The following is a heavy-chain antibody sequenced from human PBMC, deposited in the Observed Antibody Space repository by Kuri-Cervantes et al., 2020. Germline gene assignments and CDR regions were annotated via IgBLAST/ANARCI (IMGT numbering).Heavy chain of an antibody. CDR3: ARDARFIGNPDEY. Sequence: GGSLRLSCAASGFTFSSYGMHWVRQAPGKGLEWVAVIWYDGSNKYYADSVKGRFTISRDNSKNTLYLQMNSLRAEDTAVYYCARDARFIGNPDEYWGQGTLVTVSS. V-gene: IGHV3-33*01. J-gene: IGHJ4*02. CDR2: IWYDGSNK. D-gene: IGHD1-14*01. CDR1: GFTFSSYG.